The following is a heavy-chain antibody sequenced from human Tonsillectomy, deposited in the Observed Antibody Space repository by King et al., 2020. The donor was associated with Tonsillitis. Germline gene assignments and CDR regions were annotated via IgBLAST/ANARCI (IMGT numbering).Heavy chain of an antibody. CDR3: ARGGSHYGLDV. J-gene: IGHJ6*02. Sequence: QLQESGPGLVKPSQTLSLTCTVSGGSISSDGYFWSWIRQHPGKGLEWSGYSYFSGDTYYNPSLKSRVIISVDTSKNQFSLKLNSVTAAATAVYYCARGGSHYGLDVWGQGTTVIVSS. CDR1: GGSISSDGYF. V-gene: IGHV4-31*03. D-gene: IGHD1-26*01. CDR2: SYFSGDT.